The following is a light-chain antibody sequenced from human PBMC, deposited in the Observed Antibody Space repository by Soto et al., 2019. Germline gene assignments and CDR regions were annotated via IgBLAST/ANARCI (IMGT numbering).Light chain of an antibody. CDR2: GAS. CDR1: QSVGSNY. Sequence: EIVLTQSPGTLSLSPGERATLSRRASQSVGSNYLAWYQQRPGQAPRPLIYGASTRATGIPDRFSGSGSGTDFTLTISRLEPEDLAVYYCQQYSTSPITFGQGTRLEIK. CDR3: QQYSTSPIT. J-gene: IGKJ5*01. V-gene: IGKV3-20*01.